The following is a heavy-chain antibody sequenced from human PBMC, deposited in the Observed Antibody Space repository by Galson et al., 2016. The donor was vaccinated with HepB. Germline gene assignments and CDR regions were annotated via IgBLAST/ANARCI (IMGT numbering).Heavy chain of an antibody. Sequence: SETLSLTCTVFGGSISSYYWSWIRQPPGKGPEWIGYIHYSGSTSYNPSLRSPVTISIDTSKKQFSLRLSSVTAADTAVYYCAHSGAAIGLIWGQGTLVTVSS. J-gene: IGHJ4*02. CDR2: IHYSGST. CDR3: AHSGAAIGLI. V-gene: IGHV4-59*01. CDR1: GGSISSYY. D-gene: IGHD2-2*02.